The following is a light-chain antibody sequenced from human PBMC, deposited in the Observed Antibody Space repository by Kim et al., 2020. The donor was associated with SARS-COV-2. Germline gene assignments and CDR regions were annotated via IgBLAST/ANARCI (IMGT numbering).Light chain of an antibody. J-gene: IGLJ3*02. V-gene: IGLV2-14*03. CDR1: NSDVGAYNF. CDR3: SSYTNTNTWV. CDR2: DVG. Sequence: QSALTQTASVSGSPGQSIVISCTGTNSDVGAYNFVSWYQQHPGKAPKLMIYDVGNRPSGVSDRFSGSKSGNTASLTISGLQAEDEADYYCSSYTNTNTWVFGGGTQLTVL.